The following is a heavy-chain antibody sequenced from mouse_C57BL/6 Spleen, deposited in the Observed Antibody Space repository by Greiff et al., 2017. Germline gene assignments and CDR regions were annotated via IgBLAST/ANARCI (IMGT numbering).Heavy chain of an antibody. D-gene: IGHD2-4*01. CDR2: IYPSDSET. Sequence: QVQLQQPGAELVRPGSSVKLSCKASGYTFTSYWMDWVKQRPGQGLEWIGNIYPSDSETHYNQKFKDKATLTVDKSSSTAYMQLSSLTSEDSAVYYCARGGYDYLCFDYWGQGTTLTVSS. CDR1: GYTFTSYW. J-gene: IGHJ2*01. CDR3: ARGGYDYLCFDY. V-gene: IGHV1-61*01.